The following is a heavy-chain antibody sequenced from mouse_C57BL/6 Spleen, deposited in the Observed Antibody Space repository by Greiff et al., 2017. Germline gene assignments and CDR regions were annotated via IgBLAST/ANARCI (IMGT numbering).Heavy chain of an antibody. D-gene: IGHD2-4*01. CDR2: ISSGGSYT. Sequence: EVQVVESGGDLVKPGGSLKLSCAASGFTFSSYGMSWVRQTPDKRLEWVATISSGGSYTYYPDSVKGRFTISRDNAKNTLYLQMSSLKSEDTAMYYCARHGDYDGFAYWGQGTLVTVSA. V-gene: IGHV5-6*01. J-gene: IGHJ3*01. CDR3: ARHGDYDGFAY. CDR1: GFTFSSYG.